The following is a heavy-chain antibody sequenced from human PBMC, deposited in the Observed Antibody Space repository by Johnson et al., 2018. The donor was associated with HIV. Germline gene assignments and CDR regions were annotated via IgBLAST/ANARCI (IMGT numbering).Heavy chain of an antibody. CDR3: ARDEYRNAFDI. CDR1: GFTVSSNY. J-gene: IGHJ3*02. Sequence: VQLVESGGGLVQPGGSLRLSCAASGFTVSSNYMSWVRQAPGKGLEWVSVIYSGGSTYYADSVKGRFTISRDNSKNTVYLQMKSLRAEDTAVYYCARDEYRNAFDIWCQGTMVTVSS. CDR2: IYSGGST. D-gene: IGHD2-2*02. V-gene: IGHV3-66*01.